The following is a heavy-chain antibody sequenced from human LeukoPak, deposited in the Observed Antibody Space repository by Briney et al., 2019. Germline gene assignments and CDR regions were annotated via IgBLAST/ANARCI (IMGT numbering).Heavy chain of an antibody. CDR1: GFTFSSYA. J-gene: IGHJ3*02. Sequence: PGGSLRLSCAASGFTFSSYAMSWVRQAPGKGLEWVSAISGSGGSTYYADSVKGRFTISRDNSKNTLYMQMNSLRAEDTAVYYCAKPISGSYTPAGAFDIWGQGTMVTVSS. V-gene: IGHV3-23*01. CDR3: AKPISGSYTPAGAFDI. CDR2: ISGSGGST. D-gene: IGHD1-26*01.